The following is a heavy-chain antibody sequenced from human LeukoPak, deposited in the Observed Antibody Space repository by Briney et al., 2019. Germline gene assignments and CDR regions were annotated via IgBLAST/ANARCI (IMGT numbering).Heavy chain of an antibody. J-gene: IGHJ4*02. D-gene: IGHD1-26*01. Sequence: GRSLRLSCTASGFTFGDYAMSWVRQAPGKGLEWVCFIRRKTYGGTTEYAASVKGRFIISRDDSKSTLFLQVNSLKTEDTAVYYCTTDPAVGYYFDYWGQGTLVTVSS. V-gene: IGHV3-49*04. CDR1: GFTFGDYA. CDR2: IRRKTYGGTT. CDR3: TTDPAVGYYFDY.